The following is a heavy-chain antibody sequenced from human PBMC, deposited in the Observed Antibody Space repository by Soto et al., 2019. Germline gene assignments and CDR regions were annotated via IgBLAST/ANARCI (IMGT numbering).Heavy chain of an antibody. J-gene: IGHJ3*02. D-gene: IGHD3-10*01. CDR1: GGSISSSSYY. Sequence: QLQLQESGPGLVKPSETLSLTCTVSGGSISSSSYYWGWIRQPPGKGLEWIGSIYYSGSTYYNPSHESRVTISVDTSKPQFSLKLSSVAAADTAVYYWARHWFGLELFVFDICGQGTMVTLSS. V-gene: IGHV4-39*01. CDR3: ARHWFGLELFVFDI. CDR2: IYYSGST.